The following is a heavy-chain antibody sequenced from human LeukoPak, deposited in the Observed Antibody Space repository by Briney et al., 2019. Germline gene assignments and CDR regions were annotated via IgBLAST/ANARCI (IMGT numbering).Heavy chain of an antibody. Sequence: SETLSLTCTVSGGSIGRYYWSWIRQPPGKGLEWIGYIHYSGYTKYNPSLKSRVTISVDTSKNQLSLKLSSVTAADTAVYYCARGSNDYSNYYYYMDVWGKGTTVTVSS. V-gene: IGHV4-59*01. J-gene: IGHJ6*03. D-gene: IGHD4-11*01. CDR1: GGSIGRYY. CDR2: IHYSGYT. CDR3: ARGSNDYSNYYYYMDV.